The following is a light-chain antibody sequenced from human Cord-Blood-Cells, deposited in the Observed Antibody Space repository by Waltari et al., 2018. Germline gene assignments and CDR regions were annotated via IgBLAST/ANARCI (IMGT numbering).Light chain of an antibody. J-gene: IGKJ2*01. CDR1: QSVSSY. V-gene: IGKV3-11*01. Sequence: EIVLTQSPAPRSLSPGERDTLSCRASQSVSSYLAWYQQKPGQAPRLLIYDASNRATGIPARFSGSGSGTDFTLTISSLEPEDFAVYYCQQRSNWLYTFGQGTKLEIK. CDR2: DAS. CDR3: QQRSNWLYT.